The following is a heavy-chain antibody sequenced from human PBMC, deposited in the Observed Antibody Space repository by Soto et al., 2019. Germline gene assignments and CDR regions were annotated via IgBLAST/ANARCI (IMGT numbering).Heavy chain of an antibody. CDR2: ISSSSSYI. CDR1: GFTFSSYS. D-gene: IGHD1-1*01. CDR3: ARDWGLEPGFDY. Sequence: GGSLRLSCAASGFTFSSYSMNWVRQAPGKGLEWVSSISSSSSYIYYADSVKGRFTISRDNAKNSLYLQMNSLRAEDTAVYYCARDWGLEPGFDYWGQGTLVTVSS. V-gene: IGHV3-21*01. J-gene: IGHJ4*02.